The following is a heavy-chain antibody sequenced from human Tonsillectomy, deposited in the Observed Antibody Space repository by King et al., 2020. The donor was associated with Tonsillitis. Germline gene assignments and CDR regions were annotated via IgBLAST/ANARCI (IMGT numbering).Heavy chain of an antibody. J-gene: IGHJ4*02. Sequence: QLVQSGAEVKKPGESLKISCKGSGYRFTTYWIGWVRQMPGKGLEWMGIIYPDDSDTRYSPSFQGQVTISADRSISTAYLQWSSLKASDTAMYYCARHRGDYGDSVDYWGQGTLVTVSS. CDR2: IYPDDSDT. CDR1: GYRFTTYW. D-gene: IGHD4-17*01. CDR3: ARHRGDYGDSVDY. V-gene: IGHV5-51*01.